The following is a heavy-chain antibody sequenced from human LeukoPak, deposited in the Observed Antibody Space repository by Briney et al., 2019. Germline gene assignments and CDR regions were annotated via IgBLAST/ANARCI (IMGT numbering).Heavy chain of an antibody. Sequence: GGSLRLSCSASGFTFSSYAMHWVRQAPGKGLEYVSAISSNGGSTYYADSVKGRFTISRDNSKNTLYLQMSSLRAEDTAVYYCVKGPPTGKELGSYYFDYWGQGTLVTVSS. J-gene: IGHJ4*02. CDR1: GFTFSSYA. V-gene: IGHV3-64D*06. CDR3: VKGPPTGKELGSYYFDY. CDR2: ISSNGGST. D-gene: IGHD1-7*01.